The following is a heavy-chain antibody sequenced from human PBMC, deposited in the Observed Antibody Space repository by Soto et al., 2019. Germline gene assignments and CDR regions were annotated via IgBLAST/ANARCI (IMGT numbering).Heavy chain of an antibody. J-gene: IGHJ6*02. D-gene: IGHD2-21*02. Sequence: ASVKVSCKASGYTFTSYAMHWVRQAPGQRLEWLGWINAGKGNTKYSQKFQGRVTITRDTSASTAYMELSSLRSEDTAVYYCARDKSTYCGGDCLTDYYYGMDVWGQGTTVTVSS. V-gene: IGHV1-3*01. CDR1: GYTFTSYA. CDR2: INAGKGNT. CDR3: ARDKSTYCGGDCLTDYYYGMDV.